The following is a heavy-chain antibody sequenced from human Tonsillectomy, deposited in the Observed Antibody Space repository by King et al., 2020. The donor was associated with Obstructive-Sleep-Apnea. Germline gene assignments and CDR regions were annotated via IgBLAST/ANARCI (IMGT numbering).Heavy chain of an antibody. J-gene: IGHJ3*02. CDR1: GGSISSYY. CDR3: ARGGSGSYLRNAFDI. D-gene: IGHD1-26*01. V-gene: IGHV4-59*01. CDR2: IYYSGST. Sequence: LQLQESGPGLVKPSETLSLTCTVSGGSISSYYWSWIRQPPGKGLEWIGYIYYSGSTNYNPSLKSRVTISVDTSKNQFSLKLSSVTAADTAVYYCARGGSGSYLRNAFDIWGQGTMVTVSS.